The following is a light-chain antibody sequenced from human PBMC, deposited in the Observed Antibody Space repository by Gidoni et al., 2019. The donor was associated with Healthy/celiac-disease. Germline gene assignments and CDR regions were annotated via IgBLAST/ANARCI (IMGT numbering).Light chain of an antibody. CDR3: QSYDSSRSGWV. Sequence: QSVLTQPPSPSGAPGQRVTISCTGSSSNIGAGYDVHWYQQLPGTAPKLLIHCNGIRPSGVTDRFSGSKSATTASLAITGRQAEDEADYYCQSYDSSRSGWVFGGGTKLTVL. CDR1: SSNIGAGYD. J-gene: IGLJ3*02. CDR2: CNG. V-gene: IGLV1-40*01.